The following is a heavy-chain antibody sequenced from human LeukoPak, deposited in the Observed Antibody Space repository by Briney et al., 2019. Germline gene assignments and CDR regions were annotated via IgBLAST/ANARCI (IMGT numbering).Heavy chain of an antibody. CDR2: ISGSGGST. CDR1: GFTFSSYA. D-gene: IGHD4-17*01. Sequence: GGSLRLSCAASGFTFSSYAMSWVRQAPGKGLEWVSAISGSGGSTYYADSVKGRFTISRDNAKNSLYLQMNSLRAEDTAVYYCARASTVTTIHVNWYFDLWGRGTLVTVSS. V-gene: IGHV3-23*01. CDR3: ARASTVTTIHVNWYFDL. J-gene: IGHJ2*01.